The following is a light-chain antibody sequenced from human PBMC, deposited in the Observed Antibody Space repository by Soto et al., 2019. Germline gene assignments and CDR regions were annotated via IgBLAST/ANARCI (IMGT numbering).Light chain of an antibody. CDR1: HSVSSY. CDR3: QQRSNWPLT. J-gene: IGKJ4*01. CDR2: DAS. V-gene: IGKV3-11*01. Sequence: EIGFKQSPATLRSYPRHTATLSCRASHSVSSYVAWYQQKPGQAPRLLIYDASNRATGIPARFSGSGSGTDFTLTISSLAPEDFAVYYCQQRSNWPLTFGGGTKLDIK.